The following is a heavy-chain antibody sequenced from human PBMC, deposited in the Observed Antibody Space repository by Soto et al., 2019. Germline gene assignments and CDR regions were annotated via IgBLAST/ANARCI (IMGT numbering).Heavy chain of an antibody. V-gene: IGHV1-69*01. Sequence: QVQLVQSGAEVKKPGSSVKVSCKASGGTFSSYAISWVRQAPGQGREWMGGIIPIFGTANYAQKFQGRVTITADESTSTAYMDLSSLRSEDTAVYYCARGPPRSSSWYNWFDPWGQGTLVTVSS. CDR3: ARGPPRSSSWYNWFDP. D-gene: IGHD6-13*01. J-gene: IGHJ5*02. CDR2: IIPIFGTA. CDR1: GGTFSSYA.